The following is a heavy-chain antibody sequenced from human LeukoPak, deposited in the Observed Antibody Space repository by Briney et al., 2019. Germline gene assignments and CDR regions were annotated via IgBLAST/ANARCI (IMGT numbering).Heavy chain of an antibody. D-gene: IGHD3-3*01. V-gene: IGHV3-7*01. J-gene: IGHJ6*03. CDR3: ARFSDFWSGYYLGYNYYYMDV. CDR2: IKQDGSEK. CDR1: GFTFSSYW. Sequence: PGGSLRLSCAASGFTFSSYWMSWVRQAPGKGLEWVANIKQDGSEKYYVDSVKGRFTISRDNAKNSLYLQMNSLRAEDTAVYYCARFSDFWSGYYLGYNYYYMDVWGQGTLVTVSS.